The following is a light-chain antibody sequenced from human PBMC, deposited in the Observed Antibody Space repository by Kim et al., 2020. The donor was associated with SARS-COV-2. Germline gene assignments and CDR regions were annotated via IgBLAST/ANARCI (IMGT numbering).Light chain of an antibody. CDR3: SSYAGSNNWV. CDR2: EVS. CDR1: SSDIGDYKY. Sequence: QSALTRPPSASGSPGQSVTISCTGTSSDIGDYKYVSWYQQHPGKAPKLMIYEVSKWPSGVPDRFSGSKSGNTASLTVSGLQAEDEADYYCSSYAGSNNWVFGGGTKLT. V-gene: IGLV2-8*01. J-gene: IGLJ3*02.